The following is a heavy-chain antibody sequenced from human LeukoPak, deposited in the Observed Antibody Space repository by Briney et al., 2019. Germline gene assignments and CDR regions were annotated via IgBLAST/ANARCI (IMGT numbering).Heavy chain of an antibody. CDR2: MNPNSGNT. CDR3: ARVLWFGESRPGPDDY. CDR1: GYTFTSYD. J-gene: IGHJ4*02. V-gene: IGHV1-8*01. Sequence: GASVKVSCKASGYTFTSYDINWVRQATGQGLEWMGWMNPNSGNTGYAQKFQGRVTMTRNTSISTAYMELSSLRSEDTAVYYCARVLWFGESRPGPDDYWGQGTLVTVSS. D-gene: IGHD3-10*01.